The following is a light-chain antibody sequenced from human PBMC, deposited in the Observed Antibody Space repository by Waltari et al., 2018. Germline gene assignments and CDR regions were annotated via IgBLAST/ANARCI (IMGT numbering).Light chain of an antibody. Sequence: QSALTQPASVSGSPGQSITISCTGTSSDVGGYNYVSWYQHHPGKVSQLIIFDVRKRPSGVSNRFSGSKSGNTASLTVSGLQTEDEADYYCSSFTTSSTVVFGGGTKLTVL. CDR3: SSFTTSSTVV. CDR1: SSDVGGYNY. V-gene: IGLV2-14*03. CDR2: DVR. J-gene: IGLJ2*01.